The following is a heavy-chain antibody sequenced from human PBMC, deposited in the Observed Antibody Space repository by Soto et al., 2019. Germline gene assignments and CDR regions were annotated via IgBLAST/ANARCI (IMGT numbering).Heavy chain of an antibody. Sequence: SETLSLTCTVSGGSVSSGSYYWSWIRQPPGKGLEWIGYIYYSGSTNYNPSLKSRVTISVDTSKNQFSLKLSSVTAADTAVYYCAREGRGSDYYYGMDVWGQGTTVTVSS. CDR3: AREGRGSDYYYGMDV. V-gene: IGHV4-61*01. CDR2: IYYSGST. J-gene: IGHJ6*02. CDR1: GGSVSSGSYY. D-gene: IGHD3-16*01.